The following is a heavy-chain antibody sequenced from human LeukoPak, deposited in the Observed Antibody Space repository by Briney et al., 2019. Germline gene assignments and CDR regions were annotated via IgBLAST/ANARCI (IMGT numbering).Heavy chain of an antibody. Sequence: PSETLSLTCTVSGGSISSYYWSWIRQPAGKGLEWIGRIYTSGSTNYNPSLKSRVTMSVDTSKNQFSLKLSSVTAANTAVYYCARGFRTRYCSSTSCFYGMDVWGQGTTVTVSS. D-gene: IGHD2-2*01. CDR3: ARGFRTRYCSSTSCFYGMDV. J-gene: IGHJ6*02. CDR2: IYTSGST. CDR1: GGSISSYY. V-gene: IGHV4-4*07.